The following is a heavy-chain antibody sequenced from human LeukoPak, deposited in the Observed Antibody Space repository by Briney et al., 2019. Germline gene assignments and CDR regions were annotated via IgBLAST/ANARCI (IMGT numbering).Heavy chain of an antibody. V-gene: IGHV3-15*07. CDR3: TTVGF. CDR1: GIIFRNAW. Sequence: GGSLRLSCVVSGIIFRNAWMNWVRQTPGKGLEWVGLIKSKVDGGTTDYAAPVKGRFTISRDDSKNTLYLQMNSLKTEDTAVYYCTTVGFWGQGTMVTVSS. D-gene: IGHD2-2*03. J-gene: IGHJ3*01. CDR2: IKSKVDGGTT.